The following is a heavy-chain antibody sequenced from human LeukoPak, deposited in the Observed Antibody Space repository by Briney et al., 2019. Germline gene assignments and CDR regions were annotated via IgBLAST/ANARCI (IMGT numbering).Heavy chain of an antibody. D-gene: IGHD2-15*01. V-gene: IGHV4-38-2*01. Sequence: SETLSLTCAVSGYSISSGYYWGWIRQPPGKGLEWIGSIYHSGSTYYNPSLKSRVTISVDTSKNQFSLKLSSVTAADTAVYYCARLYCSGGSCYSYYYYYMDVWGKGTTVTVSS. J-gene: IGHJ6*03. CDR1: GYSISSGYY. CDR3: ARLYCSGGSCYSYYYYYMDV. CDR2: IYHSGST.